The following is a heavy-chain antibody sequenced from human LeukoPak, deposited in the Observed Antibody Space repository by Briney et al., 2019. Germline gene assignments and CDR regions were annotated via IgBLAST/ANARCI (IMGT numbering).Heavy chain of an antibody. CDR3: ARAESRQSYSETYGY. D-gene: IGHD1-26*01. V-gene: IGHV4-39*01. Sequence: SETLSLTCSVYGDSISSSSYYWAWIRQPPGKGLEWIGSIYYSGSTYYNPSLKSRVTISVDTSKNQFSLKLSSVTAADTAVYYCARAESRQSYSETYGYWGQGTLVTVSS. CDR1: GDSISSSSYY. J-gene: IGHJ4*02. CDR2: IYYSGST.